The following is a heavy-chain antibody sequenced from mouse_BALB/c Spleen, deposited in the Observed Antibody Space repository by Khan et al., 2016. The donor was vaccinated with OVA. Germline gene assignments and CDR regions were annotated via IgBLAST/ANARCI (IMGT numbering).Heavy chain of an antibody. CDR1: GFSLTSYG. Sequence: VQLQESGPGLVAPSQSLSITCTVSGFSLTSYGVHWVRQPLGKGLEGLGVIWAGGSTNYNSALMSRLSISKDNSKSQVFLKMNNLQTDDTAIYYCARLEDIWGQGTTLTVSS. CDR3: ARLEDI. D-gene: IGHD1-3*01. J-gene: IGHJ2*01. V-gene: IGHV2-9*02. CDR2: IWAGGST.